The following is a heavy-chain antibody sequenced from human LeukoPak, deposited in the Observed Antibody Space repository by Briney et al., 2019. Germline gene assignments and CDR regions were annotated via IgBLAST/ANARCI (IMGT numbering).Heavy chain of an antibody. D-gene: IGHD2-15*01. CDR1: GFTFSSYE. J-gene: IGHJ6*04. V-gene: IGHV3-48*03. Sequence: GGSLRLSCAASGFTFSSYEMNWVRQAPGKGLEWVSYIRSDGSTIYYADSVKGRFTISRDNAKNSLYLQMNSLRAEDTAVYYCARDPPSRSRLLHYYYYGMDVWGKGTMVTVSS. CDR3: ARDPPSRSRLLHYYYYGMDV. CDR2: IRSDGSTI.